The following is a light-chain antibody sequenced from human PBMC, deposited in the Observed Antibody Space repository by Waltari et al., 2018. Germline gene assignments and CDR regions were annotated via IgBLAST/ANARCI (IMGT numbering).Light chain of an antibody. CDR3: QQYFKTPLT. CDR2: WAS. Sequence: DIVMTQSPDSLTVSLGERATINCKSSQTILYSSSNKNYLAWYQQKPRQPPKLLIYWASTRESGVPDRFSGTGSGTDFTLTISRLQAEDVAVYYCQQYFKTPLTIGGGTKVEIK. CDR1: QTILYSSSNKNY. J-gene: IGKJ4*01. V-gene: IGKV4-1*01.